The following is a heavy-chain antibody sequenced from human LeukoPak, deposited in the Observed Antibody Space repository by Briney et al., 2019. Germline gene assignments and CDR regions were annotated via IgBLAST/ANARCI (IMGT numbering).Heavy chain of an antibody. D-gene: IGHD6-13*01. J-gene: IGHJ4*02. Sequence: SETLSLTCTVSGGSISSSSYYWSWIRQPAGKGLEWIGYIYYSGSTNYNPSLKSRVTISVDTSKNQFSLKLSSVTAADTAVYYCARGSGYPSYFDYWGQGTLVTVSS. CDR2: IYYSGST. CDR1: GGSISSSSYY. CDR3: ARGSGYPSYFDY. V-gene: IGHV4-61*10.